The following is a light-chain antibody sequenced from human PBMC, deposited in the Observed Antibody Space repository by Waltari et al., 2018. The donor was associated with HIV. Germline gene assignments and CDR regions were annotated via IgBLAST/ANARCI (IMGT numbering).Light chain of an antibody. J-gene: IGLJ2*01. V-gene: IGLV1-44*01. CDR2: SNN. CDR3: AAWDDSRNGEVI. CDR1: NSNIGSNS. Sequence: QSVLTQPPSASGTPGQRVTIPCSGRNSNIGSNSVNWYQQVPGTAPKLLIYSNNQRPSGVPDRFSDSKSGNSASLAISGLRSEDEADYYCAAWDDSRNGEVIFGGGTKLTVL.